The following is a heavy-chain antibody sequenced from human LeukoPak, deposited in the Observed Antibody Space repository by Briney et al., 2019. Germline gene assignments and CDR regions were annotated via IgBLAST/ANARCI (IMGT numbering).Heavy chain of an antibody. D-gene: IGHD5-18*01. V-gene: IGHV1-2*02. CDR1: GYTFTGYY. Sequence: ASVKVSCKASGYTFTGYYMHWVRQAPGQGLEWMGWINPNSGGTNYAQKFQGRVTMTRDTSISTAYMELSRLRSDDTAVYYCARGGHMDTAKFCWGYWGQGTLVTVSS. J-gene: IGHJ4*02. CDR3: ARGGHMDTAKFCWGY. CDR2: INPNSGGT.